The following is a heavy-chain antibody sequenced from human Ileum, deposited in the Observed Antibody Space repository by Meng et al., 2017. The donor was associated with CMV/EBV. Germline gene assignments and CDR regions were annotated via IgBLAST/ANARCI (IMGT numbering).Heavy chain of an antibody. CDR1: GDAIRSYH. Sequence: QVQLQESGSCLVTSSETLCVTCGVFGDAIRSYHRGWIRQPAGDGLELIGDVYYSGSTYYIPSPRCRVAISIGTSKKQFSLKLTSVTAADTAVYFCARTNYGGYNWFDPWGQGTLVTVSS. D-gene: IGHD4-23*01. CDR3: ARTNYGGYNWFDP. CDR2: VYYSGST. V-gene: IGHV4-59*06. J-gene: IGHJ5*02.